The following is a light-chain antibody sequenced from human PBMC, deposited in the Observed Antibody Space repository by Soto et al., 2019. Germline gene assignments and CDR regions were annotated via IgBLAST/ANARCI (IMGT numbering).Light chain of an antibody. CDR3: QQGYSTPVT. V-gene: IGKV1-39*01. J-gene: IGKJ5*01. CDR1: QSISRH. CDR2: GSS. Sequence: DIHMTQSPSSLSPSVGDRVPLTCRASQSISRHLNWYQQKPGRAPRLLIYGSSNLQGGVPSRFSGSGSGTDFTLTISSLLPEDFATYYCQQGYSTPVTFGQGTRLEIK.